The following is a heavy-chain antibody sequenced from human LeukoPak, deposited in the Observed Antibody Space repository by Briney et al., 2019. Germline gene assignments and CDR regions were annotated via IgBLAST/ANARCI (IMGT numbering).Heavy chain of an antibody. CDR2: INHSGST. Sequence: SETLSLTCAVYGGSFSGYYWSWIRQPPGKGLEWIGEINHSGSTNYNPSLKSRVTISVDTSKNQFSLKLSSVTAADTAVYYCARDIAAVAVFDYWGQGTLVTVSS. CDR3: ARDIAAVAVFDY. V-gene: IGHV4-34*01. CDR1: GGSFSGYY. J-gene: IGHJ4*02. D-gene: IGHD6-13*01.